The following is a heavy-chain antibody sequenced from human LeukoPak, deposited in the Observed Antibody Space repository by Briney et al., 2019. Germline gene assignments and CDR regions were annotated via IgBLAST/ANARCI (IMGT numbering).Heavy chain of an antibody. Sequence: ASVKLSCKASGYTFMNSGVTWVRQAPGQGLEWVGWTSGYNGHTKYAQKFQGRVTLTTETATTTAYMELRSLTSDDTAIYFCARDREYVGSGYWYFDFWGHGTLVTVSS. V-gene: IGHV1-18*01. J-gene: IGHJ2*01. CDR3: ARDREYVGSGYWYFDF. CDR1: GYTFMNSG. D-gene: IGHD3-10*01. CDR2: TSGYNGHT.